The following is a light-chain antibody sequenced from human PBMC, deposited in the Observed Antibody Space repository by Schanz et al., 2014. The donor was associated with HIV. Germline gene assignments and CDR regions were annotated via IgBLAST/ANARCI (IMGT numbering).Light chain of an antibody. CDR2: KTS. CDR1: QSISGR. CDR3: QQYNSYYT. Sequence: DIQMTQSPSTLSASVGDRITITCRASQSISGRLAWYQQKPGEAPKLLIYKTSSLETGVPSTFSGSGSGTEFTLTISSLQPDDFATYYCQQYNSYYTFGQGTTLDIK. J-gene: IGKJ2*01. V-gene: IGKV1-5*03.